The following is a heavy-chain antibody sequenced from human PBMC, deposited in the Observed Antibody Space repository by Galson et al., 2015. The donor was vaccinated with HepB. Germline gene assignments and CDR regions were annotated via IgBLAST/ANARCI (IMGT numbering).Heavy chain of an antibody. Sequence: SLRLSCAASGFTFDDYAMQWTRQAPGKGLEWVSGISWNSGSIGYADSVKGRFTISRDNAKNSLYLHMTNLRPEDTAFYYCTKGGYKYDSDSYFYFHMWGQGTLVIVSS. J-gene: IGHJ4*02. V-gene: IGHV3-9*01. CDR2: ISWNSGSI. CDR3: TKGGYKYDSDSYFYFHM. CDR1: GFTFDDYA. D-gene: IGHD5-24*01.